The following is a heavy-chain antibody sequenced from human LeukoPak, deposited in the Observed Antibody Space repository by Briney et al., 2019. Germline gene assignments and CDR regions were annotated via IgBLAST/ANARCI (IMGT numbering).Heavy chain of an antibody. CDR3: ARVSVATNYYYYMDV. CDR2: INPSGGST. D-gene: IGHD5-12*01. Sequence: ASVKVSCKASGYTFTSYYMHWVRQAPGQGLEWMGIINPSGGSTSYAQKLQGRVTMTRDTSTSTVYMELSSLRSEDTAVYYCARVSVATNYYYYMDVWGKGTTVTISS. J-gene: IGHJ6*03. V-gene: IGHV1-46*01. CDR1: GYTFTSYY.